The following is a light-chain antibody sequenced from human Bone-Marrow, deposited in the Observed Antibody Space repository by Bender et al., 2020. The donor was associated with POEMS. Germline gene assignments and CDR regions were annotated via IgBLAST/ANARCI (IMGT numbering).Light chain of an antibody. V-gene: IGLV2-8*01. CDR3: CSYVDSMGV. CDR2: EVT. J-gene: IGLJ3*02. CDR1: SSDIGNYNY. Sequence: QSALTQPPSASGSPEHSVAISCTGTSSDIGNYNYVSWYQQYPGKAPKLLIYEVTKRPSGVPDRFSGSKSGNTASLTISGLQAEDEADYYCCSYVDSMGVFGGGTKLTVL.